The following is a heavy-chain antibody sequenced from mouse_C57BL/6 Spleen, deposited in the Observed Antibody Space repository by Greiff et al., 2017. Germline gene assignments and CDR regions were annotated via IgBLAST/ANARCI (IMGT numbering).Heavy chain of an antibody. CDR3: ARQNIVTTNYYAMDY. Sequence: DVQLVESGGDLVKPGGSLKLSCAASGFTFSSYGMSWVRQTPDKRLEWVATISSGGSYTYYPDSVKGRFTISRDNAKNTLYLQMSSLKSEDTAMYYCARQNIVTTNYYAMDYWGQGTSVTVSS. CDR2: ISSGGSYT. D-gene: IGHD2-5*01. CDR1: GFTFSSYG. V-gene: IGHV5-6*01. J-gene: IGHJ4*01.